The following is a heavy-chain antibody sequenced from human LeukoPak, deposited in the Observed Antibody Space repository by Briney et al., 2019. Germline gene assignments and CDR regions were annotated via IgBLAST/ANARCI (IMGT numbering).Heavy chain of an antibody. CDR1: GGSFSGYY. CDR2: INHSGST. Sequence: SETLSLTCAVYGGSFSGYYWSWIRQPPGKGLEWIGEINHSGSTNYNPSLKSRVTISVDTSKNQFSLNLRSVTAADTAIYYCARLRGYYFDYWGQGTMVTVS. J-gene: IGHJ4*02. D-gene: IGHD5-24*01. V-gene: IGHV4-34*01. CDR3: ARLRGYYFDY.